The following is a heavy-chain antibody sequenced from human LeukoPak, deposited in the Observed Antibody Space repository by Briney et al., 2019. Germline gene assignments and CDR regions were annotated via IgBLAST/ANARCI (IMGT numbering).Heavy chain of an antibody. CDR3: ARETLKTYYDFWSGYYTGIFYYYYYMDV. CDR2: IKQDGSEK. CDR1: GFTFSSYW. Sequence: GGSLRLSCAASGFTFSSYWMSWVRQAQGKGLGWVANIKQDGSEKYYVDSVKGRFTISRDNAKNSLYLQMNSLRAEDTAVYYCARETLKTYYDFWSGYYTGIFYYYYYMDVWGKGTTVTVSS. J-gene: IGHJ6*03. V-gene: IGHV3-7*01. D-gene: IGHD3-3*01.